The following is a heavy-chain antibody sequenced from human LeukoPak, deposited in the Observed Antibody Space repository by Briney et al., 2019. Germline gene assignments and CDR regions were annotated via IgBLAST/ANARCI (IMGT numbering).Heavy chain of an antibody. J-gene: IGHJ3*02. CDR3: ARPAYYDFWSGYPGAFDI. V-gene: IGHV4-59*08. CDR1: GGSISSYY. Sequence: PSETLSLTCTVSGGSISSYYWSWIRQPPGKGLEWIGYIYCSGSTNYNPSLKSRVTISVDTSKNQFSLKLSSVTAADTAVYYCARPAYYDFWSGYPGAFDIWGQGTMVTVSS. D-gene: IGHD3-3*01. CDR2: IYCSGST.